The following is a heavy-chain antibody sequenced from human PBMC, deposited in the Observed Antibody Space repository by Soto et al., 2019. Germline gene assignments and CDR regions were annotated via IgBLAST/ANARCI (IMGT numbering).Heavy chain of an antibody. D-gene: IGHD7-27*01. CDR2: IYSGGST. Sequence: GGSLRLSCAASGFTVSSNYMSWVRQAPGKGLEWVSVIYSGGSTYYADSGKGRFTISRDNSKNTLYLQMNSLRAEDTAVYYCARDFWAMGYYYYYYMDVWGKGTTVTVSS. J-gene: IGHJ6*03. V-gene: IGHV3-66*01. CDR3: ARDFWAMGYYYYYYMDV. CDR1: GFTVSSNY.